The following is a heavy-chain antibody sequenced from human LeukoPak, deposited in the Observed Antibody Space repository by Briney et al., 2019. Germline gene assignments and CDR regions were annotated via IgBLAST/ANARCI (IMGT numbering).Heavy chain of an antibody. J-gene: IGHJ4*02. CDR3: ARGGTYYDFWSGYFGVPWFDY. V-gene: IGHV1-18*01. Sequence: ASVTVSCKASGYTFTSYGISWVRQAPGQGFDWMGWISAYNGNTNYAQKLQGRVTMTTDTSTSTAYMELRSLRSDDTAVYYCARGGTYYDFWSGYFGVPWFDYWGQGTLVTVSS. CDR2: ISAYNGNT. D-gene: IGHD3-3*01. CDR1: GYTFTSYG.